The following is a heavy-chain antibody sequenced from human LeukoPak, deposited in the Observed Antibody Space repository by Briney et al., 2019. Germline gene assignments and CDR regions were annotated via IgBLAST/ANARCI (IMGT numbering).Heavy chain of an antibody. CDR3: ARGLLWFGELFLNWFDP. J-gene: IGHJ5*02. V-gene: IGHV6-1*01. Sequence: SQTLSLTCAISGDSVSSNSAAWNWIRQSPSRGLEWLGRTYYRSKWYNDYAVSVKSRITINPDTSKNQFPLQLNSVTPEDTAVYYCARGLLWFGELFLNWFDPWGQGTLVTVSS. CDR1: GDSVSSNSAA. CDR2: TYYRSKWYN. D-gene: IGHD3-10*01.